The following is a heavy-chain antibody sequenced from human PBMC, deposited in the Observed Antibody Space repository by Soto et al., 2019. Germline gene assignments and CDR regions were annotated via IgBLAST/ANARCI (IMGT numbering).Heavy chain of an antibody. V-gene: IGHV1-18*04. Sequence: ASVKVSCKASGYTFTSYGISWVRQAPGQGLEWMGWISAYNGNTNYAQKLQGRVTMTTDTSTSTAYMELRSLRSDDTAVYYCAREDPRPSTAAATYHYYGMDVWGQGTTVTVS. CDR3: AREDPRPSTAAATYHYYGMDV. J-gene: IGHJ6*02. CDR1: GYTFTSYG. D-gene: IGHD2-15*01. CDR2: ISAYNGNT.